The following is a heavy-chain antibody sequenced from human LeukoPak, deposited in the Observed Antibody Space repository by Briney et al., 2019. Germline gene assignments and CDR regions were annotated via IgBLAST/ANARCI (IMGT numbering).Heavy chain of an antibody. CDR1: GGSISSGDYY. J-gene: IGHJ4*02. CDR2: IYYSGST. D-gene: IGHD6-6*01. V-gene: IGHV4-30-4*01. Sequence: SETLSLTCTVSGGSISSGDYYWSWIRQPPGKGLEWIGYIYYSGSTYYNPSLKSRVTMSVDTSKNQFSLKLSSVTAADTAVYYCARFITKQLVGGFFDYWGQGTLVTVSS. CDR3: ARFITKQLVGGFFDY.